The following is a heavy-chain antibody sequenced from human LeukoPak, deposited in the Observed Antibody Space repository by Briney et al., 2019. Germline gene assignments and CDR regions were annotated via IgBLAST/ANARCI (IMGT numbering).Heavy chain of an antibody. D-gene: IGHD2-21*01. CDR1: GYTFTSYG. Sequence: ASVKVSCKASGYTFTSYGISWVRQAPGQGLEWMGWISAYNGNTNYAQKLQDRVTMTTDTSTSTAYMELSSLRSEDTAVYYCARAGSFCGGDCYVSQHWGQGTLVTVSS. CDR3: ARAGSFCGGDCYVSQH. V-gene: IGHV1-18*01. J-gene: IGHJ1*01. CDR2: ISAYNGNT.